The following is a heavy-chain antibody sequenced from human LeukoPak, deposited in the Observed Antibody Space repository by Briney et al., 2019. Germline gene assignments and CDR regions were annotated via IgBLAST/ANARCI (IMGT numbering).Heavy chain of an antibody. D-gene: IGHD3-10*01. CDR1: GFTFSSYA. Sequence: GGSLRLSCAASGFTFSSYAMPWVRQAPGKGLEWVAVISYDGSNKYYADSVKGRFTISRDNSKNTLYLQMNSLRAEDTAVYYCARDKGLSEVRGVIPQGPFDYWGQGTLVTVSS. V-gene: IGHV3-30-3*01. CDR2: ISYDGSNK. CDR3: ARDKGLSEVRGVIPQGPFDY. J-gene: IGHJ4*02.